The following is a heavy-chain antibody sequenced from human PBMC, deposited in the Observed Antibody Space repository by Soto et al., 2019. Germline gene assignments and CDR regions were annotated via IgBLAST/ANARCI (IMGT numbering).Heavy chain of an antibody. CDR1: GGTFSSYA. CDR3: ARDLRDYVWGSYRYRGPFDS. D-gene: IGHD3-16*02. Sequence: QVQLVQSGAEVKKPGSSVKVSCKASGGTFSSYAISWVRQAPGQGLEWMGGIIPIFGTANYAQKFQGRVTITADESTSTAYMELSSLRSEDTAVYYCARDLRDYVWGSYRYRGPFDSWGQGTLVTVSS. CDR2: IIPIFGTA. V-gene: IGHV1-69*01. J-gene: IGHJ4*02.